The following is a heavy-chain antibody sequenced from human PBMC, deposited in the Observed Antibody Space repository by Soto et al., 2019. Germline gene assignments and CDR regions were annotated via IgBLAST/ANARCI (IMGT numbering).Heavy chain of an antibody. CDR3: ARDDCTNGVCYSYYYYGMDV. J-gene: IGHJ6*02. CDR1: GFTFSSYA. Sequence: EGSLRLSCAASGFTFSSYAMHWVRQAPGKGLEWVAVISYDGSNKYYADSVKGRFTISRDNSKNTLYLQMNSLRAEDTAVYYCARDDCTNGVCYSYYYYGMDVWGQGTTVTVSS. V-gene: IGHV3-30-3*01. CDR2: ISYDGSNK. D-gene: IGHD2-8*01.